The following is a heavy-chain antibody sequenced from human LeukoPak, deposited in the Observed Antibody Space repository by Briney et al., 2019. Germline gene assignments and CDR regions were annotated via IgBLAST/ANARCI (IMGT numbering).Heavy chain of an antibody. CDR3: AAATYCGGDCTAGPWYFDL. Sequence: SVKVSCKASGFTFTSSAVQWVRQARGQRLEWIGWIVVGSGNTNYAQKFQERVTITRDMSTSTAYMELNSLRSEDTAVYYCAAATYCGGDCTAGPWYFDLWGRGTLVTVSS. V-gene: IGHV1-58*01. CDR2: IVVGSGNT. J-gene: IGHJ2*01. CDR1: GFTFTSSA. D-gene: IGHD2-21*02.